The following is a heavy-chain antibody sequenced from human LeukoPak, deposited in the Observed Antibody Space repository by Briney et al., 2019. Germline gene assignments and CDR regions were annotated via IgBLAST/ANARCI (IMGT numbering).Heavy chain of an antibody. Sequence: PSETLSLTCTVSGGSISSSSYYWGWIRQPPGKGLEWIGSIYYSGSTYYNPSLRVTISVDTSKNQFSLKLSSVTAADTAVYYCARFGLWFGESSDDAFDIWGQGTMVTVSS. CDR1: GGSISSSSYY. CDR2: IYYSGST. J-gene: IGHJ3*02. CDR3: ARFGLWFGESSDDAFDI. D-gene: IGHD3-10*01. V-gene: IGHV4-39*07.